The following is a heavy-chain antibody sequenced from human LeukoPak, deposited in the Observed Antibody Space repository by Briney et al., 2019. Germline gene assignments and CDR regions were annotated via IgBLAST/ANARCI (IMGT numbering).Heavy chain of an antibody. CDR2: ISSDGVEK. D-gene: IGHD3-9*01. V-gene: IGHV3-30*04. Sequence: GGSLRLSCEASGFTFSNYGIHWVRQTPGKGLEWVAAISSDGVEKHYADSAKGRFTISRDNSKSTLYLQMNSLRAEDTALYYCAREGHYDILTGYSPLEYYFYYMDVWGKGTTVTVSS. CDR3: AREGHYDILTGYSPLEYYFYYMDV. J-gene: IGHJ6*03. CDR1: GFTFSNYG.